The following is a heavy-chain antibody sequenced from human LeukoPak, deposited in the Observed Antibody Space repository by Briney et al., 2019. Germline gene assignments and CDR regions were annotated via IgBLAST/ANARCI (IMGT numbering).Heavy chain of an antibody. V-gene: IGHV3-21*05. CDR3: ARDNIPDYYDSSDAFDI. Sequence: PGGSLRLSCAASGFTFSSYSMNWVRQAPGKGLEWVSYISSSSSYIYYADSVKGRFTISRDNAKNSLYLQMNSLRAEDTAVYYCARDNIPDYYDSSDAFDIWGQGTMVTVSS. CDR1: GFTFSSYS. D-gene: IGHD3-22*01. CDR2: ISSSSSYI. J-gene: IGHJ3*02.